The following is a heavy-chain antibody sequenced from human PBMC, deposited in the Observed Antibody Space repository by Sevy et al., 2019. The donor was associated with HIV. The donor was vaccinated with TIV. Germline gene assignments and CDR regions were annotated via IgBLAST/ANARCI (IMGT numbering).Heavy chain of an antibody. D-gene: IGHD2-2*01. V-gene: IGHV3-15*01. Sequence: GGSLRLSCAASGFTFSNTWMSWVRQAPGKGLEWVGRIKSKTDGGTTDYAEPVKGRFTISRSDSKNTLYLQMNSLKTEDTAVYYCTTEICSSTSCYDPMDVWGKGTTVTVSS. CDR1: GFTFSNTW. J-gene: IGHJ6*03. CDR3: TTEICSSTSCYDPMDV. CDR2: IKSKTDGGTT.